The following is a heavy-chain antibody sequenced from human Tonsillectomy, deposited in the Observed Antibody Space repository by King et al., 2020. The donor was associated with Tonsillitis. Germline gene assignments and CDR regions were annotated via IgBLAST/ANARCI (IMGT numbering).Heavy chain of an antibody. D-gene: IGHD2-21*01. CDR3: ARYFGSYELDP. CDR2: FNHSGST. Sequence: VQLQQWGAGLWMPSETLSLTCAVYGGSFSGYYWSWIRQPTWKGWEWIGEFNHSGSTHYNPSLKSRVTISVDTSKNQFSLKLSAVTAADTAVYYCARYFGSYELDPWGQGTLVTVSS. J-gene: IGHJ5*02. CDR1: GGSFSGYY. V-gene: IGHV4-34*01.